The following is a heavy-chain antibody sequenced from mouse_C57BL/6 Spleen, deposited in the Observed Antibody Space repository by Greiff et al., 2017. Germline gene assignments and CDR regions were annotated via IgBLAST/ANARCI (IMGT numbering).Heavy chain of an antibody. CDR2: INYDGSST. CDR1: GFTFSDYY. Sequence: DVQLQESEGGLVQPGSSMKLSCTASGFTFSDYYMAWVRQVPEKGLEWVANINYDGSSTYYLDSLKSRFIISRDNAKNILYLQMSSLKSEDTATYYCARGRYGNYFDYWGQGTTLTVSS. CDR3: ARGRYGNYFDY. D-gene: IGHD2-10*02. V-gene: IGHV5-16*01. J-gene: IGHJ2*01.